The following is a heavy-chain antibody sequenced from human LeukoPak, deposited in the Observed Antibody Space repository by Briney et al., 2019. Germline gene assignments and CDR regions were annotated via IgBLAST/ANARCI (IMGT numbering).Heavy chain of an antibody. V-gene: IGHV3-30-3*01. CDR3: ARDASPYGDYVRYYFDY. D-gene: IGHD4-17*01. Sequence: GGSLRLSCAASGFTFSHFAIHWVRQAPGKGLEWVAVMSYDGSNKFYADSVKGRFTISRDNSKSTLYLQMKSLRAEDTAVYYCARDASPYGDYVRYYFDYWGQGTLVTVSS. J-gene: IGHJ4*02. CDR1: GFTFSHFA. CDR2: MSYDGSNK.